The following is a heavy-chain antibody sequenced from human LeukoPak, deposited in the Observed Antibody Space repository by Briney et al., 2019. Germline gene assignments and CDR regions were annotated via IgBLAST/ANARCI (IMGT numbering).Heavy chain of an antibody. CDR3: ARAPSYYGSGSYSLYY. V-gene: IGHV1-18*01. CDR2: ISAYNGNT. CDR1: GYTFTSYG. D-gene: IGHD3-10*01. Sequence: ASVKVSCKASGYTFTSYGISWVRQAPGQGLEWMGWISAYNGNTNYAQKLQGRVTMTTDTSTSTAYMELRSLRSDDTAVYYCARAPSYYGSGSYSLYYWGQGTLVTVSS. J-gene: IGHJ4*02.